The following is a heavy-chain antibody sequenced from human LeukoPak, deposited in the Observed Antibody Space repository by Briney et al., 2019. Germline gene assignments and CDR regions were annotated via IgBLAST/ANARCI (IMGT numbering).Heavy chain of an antibody. J-gene: IGHJ4*02. CDR2: IYYSGST. D-gene: IGHD3-22*01. CDR3: ARGLMRYYYDSSGYFDY. Sequence: SETLSLTCTVSGGSISSYYWSWIRQPPGKGLEWIGYIYYSGSTNYNPSLKSRVTISVDMSKNQFSLKLSSVTAADTAVYYCARGLMRYYYDSSGYFDYWGQGTLVTVSS. CDR1: GGSISSYY. V-gene: IGHV4-59*12.